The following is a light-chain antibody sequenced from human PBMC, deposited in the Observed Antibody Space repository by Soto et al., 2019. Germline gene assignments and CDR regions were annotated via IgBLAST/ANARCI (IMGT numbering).Light chain of an antibody. V-gene: IGLV2-8*01. CDR3: SSYTSSSTWV. CDR2: EVN. J-gene: IGLJ3*02. Sequence: QSALTQPPSASGSPGQSVTISCTGTSSDVGGCNYVSWYQQHPGKVPKLMIYEVNKRPSGVPDRFSGSKSGNTASLTVSGLQAEDEADYYCSSYTSSSTWVFGGGTKLTVL. CDR1: SSDVGGCNY.